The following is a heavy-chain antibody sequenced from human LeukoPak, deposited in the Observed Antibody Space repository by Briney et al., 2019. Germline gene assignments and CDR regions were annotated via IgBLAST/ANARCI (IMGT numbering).Heavy chain of an antibody. CDR3: ARDPRGIVGATTRFDY. J-gene: IGHJ4*02. V-gene: IGHV1-46*01. D-gene: IGHD1-26*01. Sequence: ASVKVSCKASGYTFTSYYMHWVRQAPGQGLEWMGIINPSGGSTSYAQKFQGRVTMTKDTSTSTVYMELRSLRSDDTAVYYCARDPRGIVGATTRFDYWGQGTLVTVSS. CDR2: INPSGGST. CDR1: GYTFTSYY.